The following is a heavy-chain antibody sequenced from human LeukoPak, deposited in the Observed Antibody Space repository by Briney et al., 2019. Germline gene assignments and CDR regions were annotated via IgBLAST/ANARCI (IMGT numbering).Heavy chain of an antibody. CDR1: GGTFSSYA. D-gene: IGHD6-19*01. Sequence: SVKVSCKASGGTFSSYAISWVRQAPGQGLEWMGGIIPIFGTANYAQKFQGRVTITADKSTITAYMELSSLRSEDTAVYYCATCSSGWYNCAYWGQGTLVTASS. V-gene: IGHV1-69*06. J-gene: IGHJ4*02. CDR3: ATCSSGWYNCAY. CDR2: IIPIFGTA.